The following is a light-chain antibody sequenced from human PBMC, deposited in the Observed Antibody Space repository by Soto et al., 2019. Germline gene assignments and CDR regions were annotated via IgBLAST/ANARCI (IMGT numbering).Light chain of an antibody. CDR1: SSDVGSYNL. CDR3: CTYAGNSTP. V-gene: IGLV2-23*01. J-gene: IGLJ2*01. CDR2: EGS. Sequence: QSALTQPASVSGSPGQSITISCTGTSSDVGSYNLVSWYQQHPGKAPKLMIYEGSKRPSGVSNRFSGSKSGNTASLTISGLQAEDDADYYCCTYAGNSTPFGGGTKLTVL.